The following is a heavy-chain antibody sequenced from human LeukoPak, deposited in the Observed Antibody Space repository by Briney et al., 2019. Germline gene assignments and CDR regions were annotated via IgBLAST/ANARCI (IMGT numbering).Heavy chain of an antibody. CDR2: MNPNSGNT. CDR3: ARAVRHQLLPDY. V-gene: IGHV1-8*01. CDR1: GYIFSNYD. D-gene: IGHD2-2*01. Sequence: ATAKVSYKASGYIFSNYDISWVRQATGQGFEWMGWMNPNSGNTGYALEFQGRVTFTTDTSITTAYMEMSRVRSDDTAVYYCARAVRHQLLPDYWGQGTLVTVSS. J-gene: IGHJ4*02.